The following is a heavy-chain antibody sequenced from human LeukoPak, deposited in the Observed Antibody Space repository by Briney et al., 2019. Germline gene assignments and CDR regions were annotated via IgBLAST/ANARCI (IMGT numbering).Heavy chain of an antibody. V-gene: IGHV4-39*01. CDR2: IYYSGST. J-gene: IGHJ6*03. Sequence: SETLSLTCTVSGGSISSSSYYWGWIRQPPGKGLERIGSIYYSGSTYYNPSLKSRVTISVDTSKNQFSLKLSSVTAADTAVYYCARQGSGSYYLFYYYYYMDVWGKGTTVTISS. CDR3: ARQGSGSYYLFYYYYYMDV. D-gene: IGHD3-10*01. CDR1: GGSISSSSYY.